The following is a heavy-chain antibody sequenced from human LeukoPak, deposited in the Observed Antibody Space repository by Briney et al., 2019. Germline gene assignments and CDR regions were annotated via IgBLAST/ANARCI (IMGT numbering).Heavy chain of an antibody. D-gene: IGHD1-14*01. CDR1: GFTFSSYW. Sequence: GGSLRLSCAASGFTFSSYWMNWARQAPGKGLEWVASINHNGNVNYYVDSVKGRFTISRDNAKNTLYLQMNSLRAEDTAVYYCARGAITDYWGQGTLVTVSS. V-gene: IGHV3-7*01. CDR3: ARGAITDY. J-gene: IGHJ4*02. CDR2: INHNGNVN.